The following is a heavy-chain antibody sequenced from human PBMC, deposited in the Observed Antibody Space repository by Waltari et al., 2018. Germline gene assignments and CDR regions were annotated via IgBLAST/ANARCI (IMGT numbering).Heavy chain of an antibody. V-gene: IGHV4-38-2*02. J-gene: IGHJ5*02. CDR2: IYHSGST. CDR1: GYSISSGYY. D-gene: IGHD2-15*01. Sequence: QVQLQESGPGLVKPSETLSLTCAVSGYSISSGYYWGWIRQPPGKGLEGIGSIYHSGSTYYNPSLKSRVTISVDTSKNQFSLKLSSVTAADTAVYYCARDPVGYCSGGSCFTWGQGTLVTVSS. CDR3: ARDPVGYCSGGSCFT.